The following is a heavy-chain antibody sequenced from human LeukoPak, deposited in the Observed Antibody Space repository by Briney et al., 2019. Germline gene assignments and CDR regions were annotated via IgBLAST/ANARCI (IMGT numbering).Heavy chain of an antibody. J-gene: IGHJ4*02. D-gene: IGHD3-10*01. CDR1: GFTFSNYA. CDR3: AKSVQFAELWVD. V-gene: IGHV3-23*01. Sequence: PGGSLRLSCAASGFTFSNYAMRWVRQAPGKGLEWVSGVTGSGGTKYYADSGKGRFTISRDNSKNTLYMQMNSLRAEDTAVYDCAKSVQFAELWVDWGRGTLVTVSS. CDR2: VTGSGGTK.